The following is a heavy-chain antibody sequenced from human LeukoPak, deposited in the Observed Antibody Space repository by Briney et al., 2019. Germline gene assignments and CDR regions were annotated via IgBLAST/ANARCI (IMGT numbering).Heavy chain of an antibody. CDR1: GFTFSSYA. CDR2: ISGSGGTT. D-gene: IGHD1-26*01. Sequence: GGSLRLSCAASGFTFSSYAMSWVRQAPGKGLEWVSDISGSGGTTYYADSVKGRFTISRDNSKNTLYLQMNSLRAEDTAVYYCARGGGYSGSYSDYWGQGTLVTVSS. J-gene: IGHJ4*02. V-gene: IGHV3-23*01. CDR3: ARGGGYSGSYSDY.